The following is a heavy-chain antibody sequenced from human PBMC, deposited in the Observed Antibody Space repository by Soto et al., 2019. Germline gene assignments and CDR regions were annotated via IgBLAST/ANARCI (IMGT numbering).Heavy chain of an antibody. D-gene: IGHD5-12*01. CDR2: ISASGGST. CDR3: AKDLTNSGYYYFDY. V-gene: IGHV3-23*01. J-gene: IGHJ4*02. CDR1: GFTFSSYA. Sequence: PGGSLRLSCAASGFTFSSYAMSWVRQAPGKGLEWVSGISASGGSTYYADSVKGRFTISRDNSKNTLFLQMNSLRAEDTAVYYCAKDLTNSGYYYFDYWGQGTLVTVSS.